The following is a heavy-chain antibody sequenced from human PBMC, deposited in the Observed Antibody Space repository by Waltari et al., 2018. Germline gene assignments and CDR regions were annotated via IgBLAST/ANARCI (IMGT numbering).Heavy chain of an antibody. CDR3: AKDLDIVVVPAAKIGMDV. Sequence: QVQLVESGGGVVQPGGSLRLSCAASGLTFSRSGMPVVRRAPGKGREWLACIRYDGSNKYNADSVKGRFSISRDNSKNTLYLQMNSRSAEDTAVYYCAKDLDIVVVPAAKIGMDVWGQGTTVTVSS. CDR1: GLTFSRSG. D-gene: IGHD2-2*03. CDR2: IRYDGSNK. J-gene: IGHJ6*02. V-gene: IGHV3-30*02.